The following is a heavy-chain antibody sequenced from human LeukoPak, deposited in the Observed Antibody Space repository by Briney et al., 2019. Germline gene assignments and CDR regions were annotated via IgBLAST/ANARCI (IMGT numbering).Heavy chain of an antibody. Sequence: GGSLRLSCAASGFTFSTYSMHWVRQAPGKGLEWVSFISTSYSTIYADSVKGRFTISRDNAKNSVYLQMNSPRAEDTAVYYCARSHYYLDSWGQGTLVTVSS. V-gene: IGHV3-48*01. J-gene: IGHJ4*02. CDR2: ISTSYSTI. CDR1: GFTFSTYS. CDR3: ARSHYYLDS.